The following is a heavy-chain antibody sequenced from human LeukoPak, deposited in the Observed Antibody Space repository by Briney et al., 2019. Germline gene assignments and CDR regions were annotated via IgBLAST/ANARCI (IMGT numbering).Heavy chain of an antibody. J-gene: IGHJ4*02. V-gene: IGHV4-39*01. CDR2: IYYSGST. Sequence: KPSETLSLTCTVSGGSISSSSYYWGWIRQPQGKGLEWIGSIYYSGSTYYNPSLKSRVTISVDTSKNQFSLKLSSVTAADTAVYYCARQAHSSLYYFDYWGQGTLVTVSS. D-gene: IGHD3-22*01. CDR1: GGSISSSSYY. CDR3: ARQAHSSLYYFDY.